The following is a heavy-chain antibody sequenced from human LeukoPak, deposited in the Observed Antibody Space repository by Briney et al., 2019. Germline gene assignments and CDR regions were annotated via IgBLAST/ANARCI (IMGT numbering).Heavy chain of an antibody. V-gene: IGHV3-23*01. CDR3: SAQPEEVAGGMNS. Sequence: PGGSLRLSCAASGFPFSRTSMTWVRQAPGKGLEWLSTISPSGGSTFYADSVKGRFTPSRDNSKNTLFLQMNILRAADTALYYCSAQPEEVAGGMNSWGQGALVTVSS. J-gene: IGHJ4*02. CDR2: ISPSGGST. D-gene: IGHD6-19*01. CDR1: GFPFSRTS.